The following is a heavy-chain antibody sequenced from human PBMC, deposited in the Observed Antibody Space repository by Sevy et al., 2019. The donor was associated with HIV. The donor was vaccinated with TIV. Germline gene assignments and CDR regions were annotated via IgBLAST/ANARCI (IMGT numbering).Heavy chain of an antibody. CDR3: ARDSFMFCGVPKGQYYLYGMDF. Sequence: GGSLRLSCAASGFTFSSYAMHWVRQAPGKGLEWVTVISYDGSNKYYADSVKGRFTISRDNSKNTLYLQMNSRRAEDTALYYSARDSFMFCGVPKGQYYLYGMDFGGQGTT. J-gene: IGHJ6*02. CDR1: GFTFSSYA. V-gene: IGHV3-30-3*01. CDR2: ISYDGSNK. D-gene: IGHD3-16*01.